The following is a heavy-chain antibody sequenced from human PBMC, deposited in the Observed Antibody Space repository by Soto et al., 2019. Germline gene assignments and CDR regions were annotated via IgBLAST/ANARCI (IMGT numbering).Heavy chain of an antibody. D-gene: IGHD6-6*01. J-gene: IGHJ6*02. CDR1: GFTFSSYS. CDR2: ISSSSSYI. Sequence: VGSLRLSCAASGFTFSSYSMNWVRQSPGKGLEWVSSISSSSSYIYYADSVKGRFTISRDNAKNSLYLQMNSLRAEDTAVYYCPRHIAPREYSRSSWYSYGMIMLDQGTMQTVSS. V-gene: IGHV3-21*01. CDR3: PRHIAPREYSRSSWYSYGMIM.